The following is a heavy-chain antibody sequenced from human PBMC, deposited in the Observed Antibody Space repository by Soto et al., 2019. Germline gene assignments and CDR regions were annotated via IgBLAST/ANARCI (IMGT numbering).Heavy chain of an antibody. CDR1: GFTFSSYA. J-gene: IGHJ4*02. Sequence: GGSLRLSCAASGFTFSSYAMSWVRQAPGKGLEWVSAISGSGGSTYYADSVKGRFTISRDNSKNTLYLQMNSLRAEDTAVYYCAKCRVFGGRTTIFGGYGYWGQGTLVTVSS. CDR3: AKCRVFGGRTTIFGGYGY. CDR2: ISGSGGST. D-gene: IGHD3-3*01. V-gene: IGHV3-23*01.